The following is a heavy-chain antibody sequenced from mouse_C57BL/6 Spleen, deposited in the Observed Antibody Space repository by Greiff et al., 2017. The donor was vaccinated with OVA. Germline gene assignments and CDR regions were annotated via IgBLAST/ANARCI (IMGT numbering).Heavy chain of an antibody. D-gene: IGHD2-4*01. CDR2: IWTGGGT. CDR3: ATYDYDSFAY. J-gene: IGHJ3*01. Sequence: VKLMESGPGLVAPSQSLSITCTVSGFSFTSYAISWVRQPPGKGLEWLGVIWTGGGTNYNSALKSRLSISKDNSKSQVFLKMNSLQTDDTATYYCATYDYDSFAYWGQGTLVTVSA. V-gene: IGHV2-9-1*01. CDR1: GFSFTSYA.